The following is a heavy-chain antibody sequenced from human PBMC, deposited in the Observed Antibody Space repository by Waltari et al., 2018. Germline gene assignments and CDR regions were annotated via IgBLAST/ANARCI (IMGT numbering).Heavy chain of an antibody. Sequence: EVQLVQSGAAVKKPGATVKISCKASGYTFTYYYMPWVQQAPGKGLEWMGRVDPEDGETIYAEKFQGRVTITADTSTDTAYMELSSLRSEDTAVYYCATPGGYYTRANWFDPWGQGTLVTVSS. CDR1: GYTFTYYY. CDR3: ATPGGYYTRANWFDP. D-gene: IGHD3-3*01. V-gene: IGHV1-69-2*01. J-gene: IGHJ5*02. CDR2: VDPEDGET.